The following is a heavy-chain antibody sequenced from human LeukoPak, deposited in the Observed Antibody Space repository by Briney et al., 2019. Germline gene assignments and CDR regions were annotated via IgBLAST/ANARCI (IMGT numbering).Heavy chain of an antibody. CDR2: TYYRSKWYN. J-gene: IGHJ4*02. CDR1: GGSVSSNNGA. CDR3: ARDLGTSGWYTFDF. V-gene: IGHV6-1*01. Sequence: SQTLSLPFAISGGSVSSNNGAWNWIRPSPSRGLEWLGRTYYRSKWYNDYAEFIQGRITINPDTSKNQFSLQLNSVTPEDTAVYYCARDLGTSGWYTFDFWGQGTLVTVSS. D-gene: IGHD6-19*01.